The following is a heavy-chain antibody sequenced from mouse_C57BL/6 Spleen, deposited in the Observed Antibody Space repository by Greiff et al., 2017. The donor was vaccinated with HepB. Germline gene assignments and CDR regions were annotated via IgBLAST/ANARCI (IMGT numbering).Heavy chain of an antibody. V-gene: IGHV10-1*01. CDR2: IRSKSNNYAT. D-gene: IGHD2-5*01. J-gene: IGHJ2*01. Sequence: VQLKESGGGLVQPKGSLKLSCAASGFSFNTYAMNWVRQAPGKGLEWVARIRSKSNNYATYYADSVKDRFTISRDDSESMLYLQMNNLKTEDTAMYYCVRQSNSLDYWGQGTTLTVSS. CDR3: VRQSNSLDY. CDR1: GFSFNTYA.